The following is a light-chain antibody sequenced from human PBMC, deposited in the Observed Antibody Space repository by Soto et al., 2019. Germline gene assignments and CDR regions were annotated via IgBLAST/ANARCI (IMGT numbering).Light chain of an antibody. J-gene: IGKJ2*01. CDR2: DAS. CDR3: QQYGSSPRT. CDR1: QSVRSNH. Sequence: EIVLTQSPGTLSLSPGERATLSCRASQSVRSNHLAWYQQKPGQAPRLLIYDASSRATGIPDRFSGSGSGTDCTLPISRLEPEDFEVYYCQQYGSSPRTFGRGTKLEI. V-gene: IGKV3-20*01.